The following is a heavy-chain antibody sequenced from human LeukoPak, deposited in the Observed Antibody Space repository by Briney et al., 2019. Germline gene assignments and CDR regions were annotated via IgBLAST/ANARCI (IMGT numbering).Heavy chain of an antibody. CDR1: GFTFSNNA. V-gene: IGHV3-23*01. CDR3: AKTRMWNLRLDS. J-gene: IGHJ4*02. D-gene: IGHD1-1*01. CDR2: VSDDGVAT. Sequence: GGSLRLSCAASGFTFSNNAMTWVRQAPGKGLEWVSTVSDDGVATYYADSVKGRFAVARDNSKDTVYLQMGSLRVEDTAVYYCAKTRMWNLRLDSWGQGTLVAVSS.